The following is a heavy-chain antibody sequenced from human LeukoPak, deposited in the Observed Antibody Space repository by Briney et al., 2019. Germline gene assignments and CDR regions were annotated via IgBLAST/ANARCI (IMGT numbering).Heavy chain of an antibody. Sequence: SVKVSCKASGYTFTSYGISWVRQAPGQGLEWMGWISAYNGNTNYAQKLQGRVTMTTDTSTSTAYMELRSLRSDDTAVYYCARSPPLAVAGTFDYWGQGTLVTVSS. J-gene: IGHJ4*02. D-gene: IGHD6-19*01. CDR2: ISAYNGNT. CDR1: GYTFTSYG. V-gene: IGHV1-18*01. CDR3: ARSPPLAVAGTFDY.